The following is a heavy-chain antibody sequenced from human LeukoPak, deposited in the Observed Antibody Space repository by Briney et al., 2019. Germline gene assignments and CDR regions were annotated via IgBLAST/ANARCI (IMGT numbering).Heavy chain of an antibody. CDR1: GYSISSGYY. Sequence: SETLSLTCAVSGYSISSGYYWGWIRQPPGKGLEWIGSIYHSGSTYYNPSLKSRVTISVDTSKNQFSLKLSSVTAADTAVYYCARHPSATAWFDPWGQGTLVTVSS. D-gene: IGHD1-26*01. J-gene: IGHJ5*02. V-gene: IGHV4-38-2*01. CDR2: IYHSGST. CDR3: ARHPSATAWFDP.